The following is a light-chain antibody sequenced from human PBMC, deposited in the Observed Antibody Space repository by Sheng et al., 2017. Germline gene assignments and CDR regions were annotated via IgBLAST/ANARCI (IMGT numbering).Light chain of an antibody. Sequence: QTVVTQEPSLTVSPGGTVTLTCTSSTGAVTSGDYPNWFQQKPGQAPRALIYSTNYKHPWTPARFSGSPSLGAKAALTLSGVQPEDEAEYYCLVYYRGARVFGGGTKLTVL. CDR3: LVYYRGARV. J-gene: IGLJ3*02. CDR1: TGAVTSGDY. CDR2: STN. V-gene: IGLV7-43*01.